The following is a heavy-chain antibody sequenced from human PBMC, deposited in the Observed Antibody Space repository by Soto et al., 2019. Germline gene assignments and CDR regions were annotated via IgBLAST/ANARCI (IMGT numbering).Heavy chain of an antibody. J-gene: IGHJ5*02. V-gene: IGHV5-10-1*01. CDR2: TDPRDSYT. D-gene: IGHD2-2*01. Sequence: AGESLKISCTGFGYTFTTFWISWVRQMPGRGLEWMGRTDPRDSYTNYSPSFQGHVTISVDKSISTAYLQWGSLKASDTAMYYCARLYCSSSTCDSWFDPWGQGTLVTVSS. CDR1: GYTFTTFW. CDR3: ARLYCSSSTCDSWFDP.